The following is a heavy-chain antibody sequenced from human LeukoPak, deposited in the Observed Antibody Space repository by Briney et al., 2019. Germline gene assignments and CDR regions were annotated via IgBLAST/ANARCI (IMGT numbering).Heavy chain of an antibody. CDR2: IIPIFGTA. D-gene: IGHD1-26*01. J-gene: IGHJ3*02. CDR1: GYTFTSYG. CDR3: ARDPRGSSFRHGDAFDI. Sequence: GASVKVSCKASGYTFTSYGISWVRQAPGQGLEWMGGIIPIFGTANYAQKFQGRVTITTDESTSTAYMELSSLRSEDTAVYYCARDPRGSSFRHGDAFDIWGQGTMVTVSS. V-gene: IGHV1-69*05.